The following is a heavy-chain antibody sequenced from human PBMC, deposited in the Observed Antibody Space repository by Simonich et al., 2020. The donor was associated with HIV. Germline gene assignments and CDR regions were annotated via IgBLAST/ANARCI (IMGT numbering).Heavy chain of an antibody. CDR3: ARGGVGNWAFDF. D-gene: IGHD7-27*01. CDR1: GGSFRDYF. J-gene: IGHJ4*02. Sequence: QVQLKQWGAGLLKPSETRSFTCALYGGSFRDYFWTWIRQYPGKGLEWIGEINHTGSPNDNPSLKSRVTISLDTSKKQFSLKLSSVTAADTAVYYCARGGVGNWAFDFWGQGTLVTVSS. CDR2: INHTGSP. V-gene: IGHV4-34*02.